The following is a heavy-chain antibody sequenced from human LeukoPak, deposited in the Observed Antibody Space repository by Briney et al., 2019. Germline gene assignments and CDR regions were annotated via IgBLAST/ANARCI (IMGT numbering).Heavy chain of an antibody. J-gene: IGHJ4*02. CDR1: GFTFSSYA. CDR2: IYSGGST. V-gene: IGHV3-66*01. CDR3: ARGLPGWNSLFDY. D-gene: IGHD1-7*01. Sequence: GGSLRLSCAASGFTFSSYAMSWVRQAPGKGLEWVSVIYSGGSTYYADSVKGRFTISRDNSKNTLYLQMNSLRAEDTAVYYCARGLPGWNSLFDYWGQGTLVTVSS.